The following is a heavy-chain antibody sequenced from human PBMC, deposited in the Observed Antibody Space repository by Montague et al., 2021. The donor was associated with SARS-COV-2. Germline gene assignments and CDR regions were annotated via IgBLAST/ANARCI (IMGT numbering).Heavy chain of an antibody. Sequence: TLYLNCNLSIGSISSGSYYWSWIRQPAGKGLEWIGRIYTSGSTNYNPSLKSRVTISVDTSKNQFSLKLSSVTAADTAVYYCAREGYSSGWNGLHWFDPWGQGTLVTVSS. CDR3: AREGYSSGWNGLHWFDP. V-gene: IGHV4-61*02. J-gene: IGHJ5*02. CDR2: IYTSGST. D-gene: IGHD6-25*01. CDR1: IGSISSGSYY.